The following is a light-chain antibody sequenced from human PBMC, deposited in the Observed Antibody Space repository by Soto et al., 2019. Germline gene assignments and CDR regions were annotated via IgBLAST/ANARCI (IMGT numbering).Light chain of an antibody. CDR1: QRISSN. Sequence: EIVMTQSPATLSVSPGERATLSCRASQRISSNLAWYQHKTGQAPRLLIYAASTRATGIPDRFSGSGSGADFTLTISRLEPEDFAVYYCQQYGGSPYTFGQGTKVDIK. J-gene: IGKJ2*01. CDR2: AAS. V-gene: IGKV3-20*01. CDR3: QQYGGSPYT.